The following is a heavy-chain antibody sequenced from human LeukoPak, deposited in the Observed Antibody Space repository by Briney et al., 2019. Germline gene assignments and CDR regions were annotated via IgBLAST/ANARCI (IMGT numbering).Heavy chain of an antibody. CDR3: ARDSYDSSGITIHYYMDV. Sequence: PSETLSPTCTVSGGSISTYYWSWIRQPAGKGLEWIGRIYTSGSTNYNPSLKSRVTMSVDTSENQFSLRLSSVTAADTAVYYCARDSYDSSGITIHYYMDVWGKGITVTVSS. CDR2: IYTSGST. V-gene: IGHV4-4*07. CDR1: GGSISTYY. D-gene: IGHD3-22*01. J-gene: IGHJ6*03.